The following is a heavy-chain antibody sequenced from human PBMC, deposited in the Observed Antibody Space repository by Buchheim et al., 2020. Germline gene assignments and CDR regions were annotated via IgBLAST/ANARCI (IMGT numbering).Heavy chain of an antibody. CDR3: ITRISRGSN. CDR1: GFTFSDAW. CDR2: IKSKTEGGIT. D-gene: IGHD2/OR15-2a*01. V-gene: IGHV3-15*01. Sequence: EVQLVESGGGLVKPGGSLRLSCAASGFTFSDAWMGWVRQAPGTGLEWLGRIKSKTEGGITDYAAPVKGRFTISRDDSKNTVYLQMDSLKAEDTAIYYCITRISRGSNLGQRTL. J-gene: IGHJ4*02.